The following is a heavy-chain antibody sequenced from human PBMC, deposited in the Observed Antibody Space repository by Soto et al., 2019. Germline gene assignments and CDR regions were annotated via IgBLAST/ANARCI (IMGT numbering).Heavy chain of an antibody. D-gene: IGHD3-10*01. J-gene: IGHJ4*02. CDR2: IDWNDDQ. CDR3: THRSPAYGHDF. V-gene: IGHV2-5*01. CDR1: DFSLTTRGVG. Sequence: QITLKESGPTLVKPTQTLTLTCNFSDFSLTTRGVGVGWILQPPGKALEWVALIDWNDDQRYNPSLKSRLTVTKDTSKNHVVLTMTDVDPLDTATYYCTHRSPAYGHDFWGPGTLVTVSS.